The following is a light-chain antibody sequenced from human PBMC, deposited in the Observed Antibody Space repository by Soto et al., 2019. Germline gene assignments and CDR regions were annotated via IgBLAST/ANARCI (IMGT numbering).Light chain of an antibody. CDR3: QQYSSWVT. J-gene: IGKJ4*01. CDR2: DAS. CDR1: QSITSN. V-gene: IGKV3-15*01. Sequence: EIVMTQSPVTLSLSPGDRATLSCRASQSITSNLAWYQQKPGQPPRLLIYDASTRATGIPARFSGSGSGTEFTLTISNLQSEDFAVYYCQQYSSWVTFGGGTKLEIE.